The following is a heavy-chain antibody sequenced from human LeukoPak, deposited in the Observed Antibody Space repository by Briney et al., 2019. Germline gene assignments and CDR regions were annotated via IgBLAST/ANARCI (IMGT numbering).Heavy chain of an antibody. CDR2: ISGSDGST. Sequence: GGSLRLSCAASGFTFSSYAMSWVRQAPGKGLEWVSGISGSDGSTYYTDSVVGRFTISRDNSNNTLYLRMNSLRAEDTAVYYCAKNWDHWGQGTLVTVSS. CDR1: GFTFSSYA. J-gene: IGHJ4*02. V-gene: IGHV3-23*01. CDR3: AKNWDH.